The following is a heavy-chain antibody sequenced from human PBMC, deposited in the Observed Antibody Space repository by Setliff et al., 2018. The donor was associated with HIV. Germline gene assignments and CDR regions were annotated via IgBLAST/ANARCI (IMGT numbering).Heavy chain of an antibody. D-gene: IGHD1-7*01. Sequence: PGESLRLSCAASGFTLIDHWMHWVRQVPGKGLVWVSRINNDGSITNYADFAKGRFTMSRDSAKNTLYLQMNSLRVEDTAVYYCVKWNYPNSWGQGTLVTVSS. CDR1: GFTLIDHW. V-gene: IGHV3-74*01. CDR3: VKWNYPNS. J-gene: IGHJ4*02. CDR2: INNDGSIT.